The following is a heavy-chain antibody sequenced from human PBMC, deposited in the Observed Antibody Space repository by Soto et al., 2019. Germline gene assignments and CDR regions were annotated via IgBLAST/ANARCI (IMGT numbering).Heavy chain of an antibody. D-gene: IGHD3-16*01. V-gene: IGHV3-74*01. CDR1: GFTLSSYW. Sequence: GGSLRLSCTASGFTLSSYWMHWVRQDPGRGLVWVSRIKSDGSSTNYADSVKGRFTISRDNAKNTLYLQMNSLRAEDTAVYYCARETFRSFYSDYWGQGTLVTVSS. J-gene: IGHJ4*02. CDR2: IKSDGSST. CDR3: ARETFRSFYSDY.